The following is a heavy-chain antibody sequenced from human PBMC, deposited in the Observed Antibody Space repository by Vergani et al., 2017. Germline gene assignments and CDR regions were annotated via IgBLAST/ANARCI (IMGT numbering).Heavy chain of an antibody. CDR1: GGTFSSYA. CDR3: ARGSSYRSEGYYYYMDV. Sequence: QVQLVQSGAEVKKPGSSVKVSCKASGGTFSSYAISWVRQAPGQGLEWMGGIIPIFRTANYAQKFPGRVTITADESTSTAYMELSSLRSEDTAVYYCARGSSYRSEGYYYYMDVWGKGTTVTVSS. D-gene: IGHD1-26*01. V-gene: IGHV1-69*01. CDR2: IIPIFRTA. J-gene: IGHJ6*03.